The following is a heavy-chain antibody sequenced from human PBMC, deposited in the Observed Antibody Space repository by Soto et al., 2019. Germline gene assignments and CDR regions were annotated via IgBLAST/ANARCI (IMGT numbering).Heavy chain of an antibody. Sequence: ASVKVSCKASGYSFTGYYMHWVRQAPGQGLEWMGMINPSGGSTSYAQKFQGRVTMTRDTSTSTVYMELSSLRSEDTAVYYCARDEVGLDLYGMDVWGQGTTVTVSS. CDR3: ARDEVGLDLYGMDV. CDR2: INPSGGST. V-gene: IGHV1-46*01. D-gene: IGHD1-26*01. J-gene: IGHJ6*01. CDR1: GYSFTGYY.